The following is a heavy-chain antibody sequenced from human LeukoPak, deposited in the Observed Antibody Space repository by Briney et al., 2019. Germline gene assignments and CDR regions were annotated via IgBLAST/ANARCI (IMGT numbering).Heavy chain of an antibody. Sequence: GEPLTLSCAASGFTFSDYYMSWLRQAPGKGLEWVSYISSSGSTIYYADSVKGRFTIARDNAKNSLYLQMNSLRAEDTAVYYCAKKQATIKFPFDIWGQGTLVTVSP. J-gene: IGHJ4*02. D-gene: IGHD5-24*01. CDR1: GFTFSDYY. V-gene: IGHV3-11*01. CDR2: ISSSGSTI. CDR3: AKKQATIKFPFDI.